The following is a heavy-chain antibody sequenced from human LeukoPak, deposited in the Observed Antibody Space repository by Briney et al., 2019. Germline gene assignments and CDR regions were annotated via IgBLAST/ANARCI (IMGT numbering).Heavy chain of an antibody. CDR1: GGSISSYY. Sequence: SETLSLTCTVSGGSISSYYWSWIRQPVGKGLEWIGRIQASGSTIYNPSLKSRVTMSVDTSKNQFSLKVTSVTAADTAVYYCARDMAVAPYNWFDPWGQGTLVTVSS. V-gene: IGHV4-4*07. J-gene: IGHJ5*02. CDR2: IQASGST. D-gene: IGHD6-19*01. CDR3: ARDMAVAPYNWFDP.